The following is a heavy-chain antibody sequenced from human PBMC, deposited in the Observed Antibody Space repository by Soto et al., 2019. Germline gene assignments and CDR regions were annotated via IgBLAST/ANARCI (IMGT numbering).Heavy chain of an antibody. V-gene: IGHV5-51*01. D-gene: IGHD2-8*01. CDR3: ARHKGYCTSTSCYGMDV. J-gene: IGHJ6*02. CDR1: GYTFTTYW. CDR2: IYPGDSDS. Sequence: GESLKISCEGSGYTFTTYWVAWVRQMPGKGLAWVGSIYPGDSDSRYNPSVQGQVSISADRSISTAYLQWNSLKASYTAIYFCARHKGYCTSTSCYGMDVWGQGTKVTVSS.